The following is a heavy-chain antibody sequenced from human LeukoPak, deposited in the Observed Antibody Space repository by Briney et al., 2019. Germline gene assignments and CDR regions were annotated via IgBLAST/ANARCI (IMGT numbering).Heavy chain of an antibody. CDR3: AREGQRHLLAY. D-gene: IGHD6-25*01. Sequence: GGSLRLSCAASGFTFSSYWMSWGRQAPGKGLEWVGNIRQDGNEKYYVDSVKGRFTISRDNAKNSVYLQMNSLSAEDTAVYYCAREGQRHLLAYWGQGTLVTVSS. CDR2: IRQDGNEK. J-gene: IGHJ4*02. CDR1: GFTFSSYW. V-gene: IGHV3-7*01.